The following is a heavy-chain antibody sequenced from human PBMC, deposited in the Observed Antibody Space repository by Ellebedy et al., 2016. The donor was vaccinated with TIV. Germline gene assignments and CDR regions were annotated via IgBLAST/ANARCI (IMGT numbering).Heavy chain of an antibody. CDR1: GYTFTSYG. CDR3: AILTLYSGSSYGVLDY. J-gene: IGHJ4*02. CDR2: ISAYNGNT. V-gene: IGHV1-18*01. Sequence: AASVKVSCKASGYTFTSYGISWVRQAPGQGLEWMGWISAYNGNTNYAQKLQGRVTMTTDTSTSTAYMELRSLRSDDTAVYYCAILTLYSGSSYGVLDYWGQGTLVTVSS. D-gene: IGHD1-26*01.